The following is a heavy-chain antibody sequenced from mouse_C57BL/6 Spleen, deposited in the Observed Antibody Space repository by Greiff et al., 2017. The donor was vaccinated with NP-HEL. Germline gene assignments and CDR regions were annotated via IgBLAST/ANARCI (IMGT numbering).Heavy chain of an antibody. D-gene: IGHD1-1*01. CDR2: IRNKANGYTT. J-gene: IGHJ3*01. V-gene: IGHV7-3*01. Sequence: EVKLVESGGGLVQPGGSLSLSCAASGFTFTDYYMSWVRQPPGKALEWLGFIRNKANGYTTEYSASVKGRFTISRDNSQSILYLQMNALRAEDSATYYCARSYYYGSSYAAYWGQGTLVTVSA. CDR3: ARSYYYGSSYAAY. CDR1: GFTFTDYY.